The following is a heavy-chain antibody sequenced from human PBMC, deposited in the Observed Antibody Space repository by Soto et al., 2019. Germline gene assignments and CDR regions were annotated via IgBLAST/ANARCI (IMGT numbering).Heavy chain of an antibody. D-gene: IGHD6-13*01. CDR3: VRRNVSATGIDRFDP. Sequence: ASVKVSCKASGYTFTSYGIHWVRQAPGQRLEWMGWINAANGDTKYSPKFQGRVTITRDTSASTAYMELSSLRSEDTAVYYCVRRNVSATGIDRFDPWGQGTLVTLSS. V-gene: IGHV1-3*01. CDR2: INAANGDT. J-gene: IGHJ5*02. CDR1: GYTFTSYG.